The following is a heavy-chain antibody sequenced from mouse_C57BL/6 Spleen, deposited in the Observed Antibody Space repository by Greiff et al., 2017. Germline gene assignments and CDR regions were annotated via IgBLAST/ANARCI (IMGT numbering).Heavy chain of an antibody. CDR2: ISSGGSYT. V-gene: IGHV5-6*01. J-gene: IGHJ2*01. CDR1: GFTFSSYG. CDR3: ARHAYDGYYGDY. D-gene: IGHD2-3*01. Sequence: EVKLVESGGDLVKPGGSLKLSCAASGFTFSSYGMSWVRQTPDKRLEWGATISSGGSYTYYPDSVKGRFTISRDNAKNTLYLQMSSLKSEDTAMYYCARHAYDGYYGDYWGQGTTLTVSS.